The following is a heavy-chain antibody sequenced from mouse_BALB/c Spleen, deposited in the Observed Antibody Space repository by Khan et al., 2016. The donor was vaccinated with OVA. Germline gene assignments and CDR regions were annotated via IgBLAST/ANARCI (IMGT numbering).Heavy chain of an antibody. CDR3: ARSLITTWYFDV. D-gene: IGHD2-4*01. V-gene: IGHV5-17*02. J-gene: IGHJ1*01. CDR2: ISSGRATI. Sequence: EVELVESGGGLVQPGGSRKLSCAASGFTFSSFGMHWVRQAPEKGLEWVAYISSGRATIYYAEIVKGRFTISRDNPKNTRFLQMTSLRSEDTAIYYCARSLITTWYFDVWGAGTTVTVSS. CDR1: GFTFSSFG.